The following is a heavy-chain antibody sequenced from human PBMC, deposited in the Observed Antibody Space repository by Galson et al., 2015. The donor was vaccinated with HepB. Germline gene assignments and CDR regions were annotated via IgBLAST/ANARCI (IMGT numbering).Heavy chain of an antibody. Sequence: SVKVSCKASGGTFSSYAISWVRQAPGQGLEWMGGIIPIFGTANYAQKFQGRVTTTADESTSTAYMELSSLRSEDTAVYYCASRYGGNSGFDYWGQGTLVTVSS. CDR3: ASRYGGNSGFDY. J-gene: IGHJ4*02. CDR1: GGTFSSYA. D-gene: IGHD4-23*01. V-gene: IGHV1-69*13. CDR2: IIPIFGTA.